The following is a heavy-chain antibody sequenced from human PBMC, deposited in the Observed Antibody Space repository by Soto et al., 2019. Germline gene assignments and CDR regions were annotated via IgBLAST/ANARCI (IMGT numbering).Heavy chain of an antibody. V-gene: IGHV5-51*01. CDR3: ARGGGREAARPCRWAIPPVDYYYGMDV. Sequence: GESLKISCNGSGYSFTGYWIGWVRQMPGKGLEWMGIIYPGDSDTRYSPSFQGQVTISADKSISTAYLQWSSLKASDTAMYYCARGGGREAARPCRWAIPPVDYYYGMDVWGQGTTVTVSS. CDR1: GYSFTGYW. CDR2: IYPGDSDT. J-gene: IGHJ6*02. D-gene: IGHD6-6*01.